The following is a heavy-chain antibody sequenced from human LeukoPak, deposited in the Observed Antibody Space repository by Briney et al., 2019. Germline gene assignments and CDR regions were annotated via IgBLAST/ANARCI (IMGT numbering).Heavy chain of an antibody. CDR1: GFTFNTYA. V-gene: IGHV3-43*02. Sequence: GGSLRLSCAASGFTFNTYAMSWVRQAPGKGLEWVAAVSGSGAGTYYADSVKGRFTISRDNSKNSLYLQMNSLRTEDTALYYCATTLAVAGWGPFDYWGQGTLVTVSS. J-gene: IGHJ4*02. CDR2: VSGSGAGT. CDR3: ATTLAVAGWGPFDY. D-gene: IGHD6-19*01.